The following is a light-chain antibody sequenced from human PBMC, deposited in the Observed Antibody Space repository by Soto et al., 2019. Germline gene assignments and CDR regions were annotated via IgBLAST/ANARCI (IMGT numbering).Light chain of an antibody. CDR3: QQYGSSPWT. CDR2: AAS. J-gene: IGKJ1*01. Sequence: EIVLTQSPGTLSLSPGERATLSCSASQSVSSSYLVWHQRKPGQAPRLLIYAASRRATGITDRLSGSGSGTDFTLTISRLKPEDFAVYYCQQYGSSPWTFGQGTTV. CDR1: QSVSSSY. V-gene: IGKV3-20*01.